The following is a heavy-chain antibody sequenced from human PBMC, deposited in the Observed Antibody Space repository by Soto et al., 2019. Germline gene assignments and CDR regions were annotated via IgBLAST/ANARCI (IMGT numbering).Heavy chain of an antibody. CDR1: GFTFSSYG. D-gene: IGHD6-13*01. CDR3: ARKNYLGSWPNGLFDY. Sequence: QVQLVESGGGVVQPGRSLRLSCAASGFTFSSYGMHWVRQAPGKGLEWVAVIWYDGSNKYYADSVKGRFTISRDNSKNTLYLQMNSLRAEDTAVYYCARKNYLGSWPNGLFDYWGQGTLVTVSS. CDR2: IWYDGSNK. V-gene: IGHV3-33*01. J-gene: IGHJ4*02.